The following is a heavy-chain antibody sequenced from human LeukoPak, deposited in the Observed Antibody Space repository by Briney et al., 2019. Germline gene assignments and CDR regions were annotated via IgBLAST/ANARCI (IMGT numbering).Heavy chain of an antibody. V-gene: IGHV1-2*02. J-gene: IGHJ4*02. CDR2: INPNSGGT. Sequence: ASVKVSCKASGYTFTGYYMHWVRQAPGQGLEWMGWINPNSGGTNYAQKFQGRVTMTRDTSISTAYMELSRLRSDDTAVYYCARDFVEDPALMASGARGPLVPVP. D-gene: IGHD2-2*01. CDR1: GYTFTGYY. CDR3: ARDFVEDPALMAS.